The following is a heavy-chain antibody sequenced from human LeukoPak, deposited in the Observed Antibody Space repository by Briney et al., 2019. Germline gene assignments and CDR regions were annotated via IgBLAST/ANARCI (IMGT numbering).Heavy chain of an antibody. J-gene: IGHJ4*02. D-gene: IGHD3-3*01. CDR2: VYYSGST. CDR1: GGSISSYY. Sequence: PSETLSLTCTVSGGSISSYYWSWIRQPPGKGLEWIGYVYYSGSTNYNPSLKSRVTMSVVTSKNQFSLKLSSVTAADTAVYYCARFKSGGFSYFDSWGQGTLVAVSS. CDR3: ARFKSGGFSYFDS. V-gene: IGHV4-59*08.